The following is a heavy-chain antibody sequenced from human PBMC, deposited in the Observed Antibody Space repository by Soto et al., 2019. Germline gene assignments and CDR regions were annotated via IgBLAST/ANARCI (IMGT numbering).Heavy chain of an antibody. CDR2: INSGNGDT. D-gene: IGHD3-10*01. CDR1: GYTFTTYT. J-gene: IGHJ5*02. CDR3: TRDPGRSWFDP. Sequence: QAQLLQSGAEVKKPGASVRVSCKASGYTFTTYTLHWLRQAPGQRLEWMGWINSGNGDTKYSQTFQGRVTITGDTSASTAYMELSSLRSEDTAVYYCTRDPGRSWFDPWGQGTLVTVSS. V-gene: IGHV1-3*01.